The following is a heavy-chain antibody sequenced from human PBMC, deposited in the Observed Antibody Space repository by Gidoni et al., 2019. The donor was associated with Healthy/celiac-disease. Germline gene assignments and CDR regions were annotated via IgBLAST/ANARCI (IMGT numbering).Heavy chain of an antibody. CDR3: ARDPEWGACDI. V-gene: IGHV3-7*03. CDR2: INQDGSRT. CDR1: GFSFSSHW. J-gene: IGHJ3*02. Sequence: QLVESGGGLVQPGESLRLSCAASGFSFSSHWMMWVRQTPGKGLLWVANINQDGSRTSYVDSVKGRFTISRDNPQMSLYLQMSSLRGEDTGVYYCARDPEWGACDIWGQGTMVTVSS. D-gene: IGHD3-3*01.